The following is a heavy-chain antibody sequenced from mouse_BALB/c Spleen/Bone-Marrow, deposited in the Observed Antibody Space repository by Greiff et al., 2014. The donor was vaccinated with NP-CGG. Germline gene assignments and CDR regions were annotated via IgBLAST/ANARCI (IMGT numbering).Heavy chain of an antibody. CDR2: VNPYNGGT. J-gene: IGHJ3*01. Sequence: VQLQQSGPELVKPGASVKMSCEASGYTFTDYYMDWVKQSPGENFEWIGRVNPYNGGTNYNQKFKDKATLTVDKSSSTAYMELNTLTSEDSAVYYCARWNYYGPTYWGQGTPVTVSA. V-gene: IGHV1-19*01. D-gene: IGHD1-1*01. CDR1: GYTFTDYY. CDR3: ARWNYYGPTY.